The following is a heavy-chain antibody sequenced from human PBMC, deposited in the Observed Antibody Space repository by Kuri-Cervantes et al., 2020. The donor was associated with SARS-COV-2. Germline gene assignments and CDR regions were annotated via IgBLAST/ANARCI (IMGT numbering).Heavy chain of an antibody. CDR1: GYSISSGYY. CDR3: ARELGVPAATYFDY. CDR2: INHSGST. J-gene: IGHJ4*02. V-gene: IGHV4-38-2*02. D-gene: IGHD2-2*01. Sequence: SQTLSLTCAVSGYSISSGYYWGWIRQPPGKGLEWIGSINHSGSTYYNPSLRSRVTISVDTSKNQFSLQLSSVTAADTAVYYCARELGVPAATYFDYWGQGTLVTVSS.